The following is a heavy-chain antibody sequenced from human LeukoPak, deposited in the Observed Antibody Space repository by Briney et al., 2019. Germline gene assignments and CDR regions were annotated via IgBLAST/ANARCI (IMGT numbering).Heavy chain of an antibody. CDR3: ARLREIPVFGVVTKSTSYFDY. CDR1: GFTFTNYW. V-gene: IGHV3-7*01. J-gene: IGHJ4*02. CDR2: IKQDRSEK. D-gene: IGHD3-3*01. Sequence: PGGSLRLSCAASGFTFTNYWRSWVRQAPGKGLELVANIKQDRSEKYYVDSVKGRFTISRDNAKNSLYLQMNSLRAEDTAVYYCARLREIPVFGVVTKSTSYFDYWGQGTLVTVSS.